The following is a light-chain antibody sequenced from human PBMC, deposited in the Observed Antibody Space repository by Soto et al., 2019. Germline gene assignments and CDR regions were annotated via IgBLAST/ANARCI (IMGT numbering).Light chain of an antibody. CDR2: DVS. Sequence: QSALTQPASVSGSPGQSITISCTGTSSDVGGYNYVSWCQQHPGKAPKLMIYDVSNRPSGVSNRFSGSKSGNTASLTISGPQAEDEADYYCMSYTSSITLVFGTGTKVTVL. CDR1: SSDVGGYNY. J-gene: IGLJ1*01. CDR3: MSYTSSITLV. V-gene: IGLV2-14*03.